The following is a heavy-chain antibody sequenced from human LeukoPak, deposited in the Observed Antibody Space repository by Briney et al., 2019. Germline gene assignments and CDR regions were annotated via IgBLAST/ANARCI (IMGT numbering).Heavy chain of an antibody. CDR2: IYHSGST. V-gene: IGHV4-4*02. D-gene: IGHD6-13*01. CDR3: SLYSSSWWGAGWFDP. J-gene: IGHJ5*02. CDR1: GFTFSSYAM. Sequence: NPGGSLRLSCAASGFTFSSYAMSWVRQAPGKGLEWIGEIYHSGSTNYNPSLKSRVTISVDKSKNQFSLKLSSVTAADTAVYYCSLYSSSWWGAGWFDPWGQGTLVTVSS.